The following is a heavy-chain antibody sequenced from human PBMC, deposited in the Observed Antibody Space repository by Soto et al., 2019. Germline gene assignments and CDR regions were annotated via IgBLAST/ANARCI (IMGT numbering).Heavy chain of an antibody. V-gene: IGHV4-30-4*01. CDR3: AMSAADDRCFEA. CDR2: IHSGGAT. Sequence: TLSLTCTVSGGPISGVYHWWTWIRQPPGKGLEWLGYIHSGGATNVNPSLKSRLTLSLDMSTSQFSLNVKSVTPADTAVYFRAMSAADDRCFEAWGQGILVTVSS. J-gene: IGHJ5*02. D-gene: IGHD2-15*01. CDR1: GGPISGVYHW.